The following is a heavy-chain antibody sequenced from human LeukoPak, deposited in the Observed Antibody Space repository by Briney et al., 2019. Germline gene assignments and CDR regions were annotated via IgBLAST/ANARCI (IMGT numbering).Heavy chain of an antibody. CDR1: GGSFIGYY. V-gene: IGHV4-34*01. Sequence: SETLSLTCAVYGGSFIGYYWSWIRQPPGKGLEWIGEINHSGSTNNNPSLKSRVTISVDTSKNQFSLKLSSVTAADTAVYYCARTTEGGYTYDYFYYYYMDVWGKGTTVTISS. D-gene: IGHD5-18*01. CDR2: INHSGST. CDR3: ARTTEGGYTYDYFYYYYMDV. J-gene: IGHJ6*03.